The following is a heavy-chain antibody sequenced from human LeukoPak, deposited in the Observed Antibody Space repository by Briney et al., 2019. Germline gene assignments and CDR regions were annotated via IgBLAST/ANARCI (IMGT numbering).Heavy chain of an antibody. J-gene: IGHJ4*02. Sequence: PGGSLRLSCAASGFTFSSYVMHWVRQAPGKGLEWVAVIWYDGINKYYADSVKGRFTISRDNSKNTLYLQMNSLRAEDTAVYYCARDSWDGYNSYFDYWGQGTLVTVSS. CDR3: ARDSWDGYNSYFDY. CDR1: GFTFSSYV. V-gene: IGHV3-33*01. D-gene: IGHD5-24*01. CDR2: IWYDGINK.